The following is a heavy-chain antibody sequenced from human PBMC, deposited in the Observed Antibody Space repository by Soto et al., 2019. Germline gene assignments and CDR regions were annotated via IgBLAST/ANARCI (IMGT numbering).Heavy chain of an antibody. D-gene: IGHD6-19*01. CDR2: VSHDGRNT. J-gene: IGHJ4*02. CDR3: AKGGRQWLVTSDFNY. CDR1: GFTFSDYA. Sequence: VQLVESGGGVVQPGRSLRLSCAASGFTFSDYAMHWVRQAPGKGLERVAVVSHDGRNTHYADSVKGRVTISSDSSLHTISLEMTTLTAEDKAGYYCAKGGRQWLVTSDFNYWGQGALVTVSS. V-gene: IGHV3-30*18.